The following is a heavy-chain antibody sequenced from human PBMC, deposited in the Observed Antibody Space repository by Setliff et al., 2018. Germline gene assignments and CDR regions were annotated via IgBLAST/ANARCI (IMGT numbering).Heavy chain of an antibody. D-gene: IGHD2-15*01. CDR1: GFGFTTLG. CDR2: INAANGNT. J-gene: IGHJ4*02. V-gene: IGHV1-3*01. CDR3: ANAGVLVAP. Sequence: ASVKVSCKTSGFGFTTLGFSWVRQAPGQRLEWMGWINAANGNTKYSQKFQGRVTITRDTSASTVYMELSSMRYEDTAVYYCANAGVLVAPWGQGTLVTVSS.